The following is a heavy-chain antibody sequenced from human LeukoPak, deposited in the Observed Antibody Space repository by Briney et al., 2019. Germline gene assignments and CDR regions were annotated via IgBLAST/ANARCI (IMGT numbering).Heavy chain of an antibody. CDR1: GYTFTGYY. CDR2: INPNSGGT. Sequence: ASVKVSCKASGYTFTGYYMHWVRQAPGQGLEWMGWINPNSGGTNYAQKFQGRVTMTRDTSISTAYMELSRLRSDDTAVYYCARDRGGSFALQGYWGQGTLVTVSS. V-gene: IGHV1-2*02. D-gene: IGHD6-13*01. CDR3: ARDRGGSFALQGY. J-gene: IGHJ4*02.